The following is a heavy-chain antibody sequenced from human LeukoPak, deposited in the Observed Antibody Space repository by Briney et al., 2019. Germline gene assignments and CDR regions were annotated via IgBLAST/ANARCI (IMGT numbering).Heavy chain of an antibody. V-gene: IGHV3-23*01. Sequence: GGSLRLSCAASGFTFRSYGMSWVRQAPGKGLEWVSAISASGTNTYYADSVKGRFTISRDNSKNTLYLQVNSLRVDDTTVYYCAKGFCSGSCHGGYFDYWGQGTLVTVSS. CDR2: ISASGTNT. D-gene: IGHD2-15*01. CDR1: GFTFRSYG. J-gene: IGHJ4*02. CDR3: AKGFCSGSCHGGYFDY.